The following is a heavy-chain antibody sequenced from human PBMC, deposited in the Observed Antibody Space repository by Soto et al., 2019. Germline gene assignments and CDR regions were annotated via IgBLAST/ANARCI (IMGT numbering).Heavy chain of an antibody. CDR1: GFSLSTSGMC. D-gene: IGHD3-10*01. CDR3: ARTWWYYGSGIGYYYGMDV. V-gene: IGHV2-70*01. CDR2: IDWDDDK. Sequence: ESGPTLVNPTQTLTLTCTFSGFSLSTSGMCVSWIRQPPGKALEWLALIDWDDDKYYSTSLKTRLTISKDTSKNQVVLTMTNMDPVDTATYYCARTWWYYGSGIGYYYGMDVWGQGTTVTVSS. J-gene: IGHJ6*02.